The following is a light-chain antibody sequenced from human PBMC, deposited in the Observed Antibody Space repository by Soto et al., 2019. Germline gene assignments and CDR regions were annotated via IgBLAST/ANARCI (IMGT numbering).Light chain of an antibody. CDR2: EVS. CDR3: SSYTSSSTYV. V-gene: IGLV2-14*01. Sequence: QSVLTQPASVSGSPGQSITISCTGTSSDVGGYKYVSWYQQHPGKAPKLMIYEVSNRPSGVSNRFSGSKSANTASLIISGLQAEDEADYYCSSYTSSSTYVFGTGTKLTVL. J-gene: IGLJ1*01. CDR1: SSDVGGYKY.